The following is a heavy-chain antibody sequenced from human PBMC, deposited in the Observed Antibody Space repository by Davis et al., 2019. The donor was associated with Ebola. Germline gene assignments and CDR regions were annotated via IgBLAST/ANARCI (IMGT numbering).Heavy chain of an antibody. D-gene: IGHD4-11*01. Sequence: GESLKISCAASGFTFSSYWMHWVRQAPGKGLVWVSRINSDGSSTSYADSVKGRFTISRDNSKNTLYLQMGSLRAEDMAVYYCARSSNYGYYYGMDVWGQGTTVTVSS. V-gene: IGHV3-74*01. J-gene: IGHJ6*02. CDR3: ARSSNYGYYYGMDV. CDR2: INSDGSST. CDR1: GFTFSSYW.